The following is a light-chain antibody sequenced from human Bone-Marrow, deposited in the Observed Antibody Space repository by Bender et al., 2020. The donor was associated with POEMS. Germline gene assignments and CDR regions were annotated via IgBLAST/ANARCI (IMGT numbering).Light chain of an antibody. V-gene: IGLV2-14*03. Sequence: QSALTQPASVSGSPGQSITVSCTGTSSDIGSYNYVSWYQQHPGKAPKLIIYDVSHRPSGVPHRFSGSKSGNTASLTVSGLQAEDEAYYYCSSYTINNTPVFGTGTKVTVL. CDR2: DVS. J-gene: IGLJ1*01. CDR1: SSDIGSYNY. CDR3: SSYTINNTPV.